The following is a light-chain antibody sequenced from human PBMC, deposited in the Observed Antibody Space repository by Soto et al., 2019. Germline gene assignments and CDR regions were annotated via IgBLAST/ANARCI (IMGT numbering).Light chain of an antibody. J-gene: IGKJ1*01. CDR1: QSISSY. Sequence: DIQMTQSPSSQSASVGDRVTITCRASQSISSYLNWYQQKPGKAPKLLIYAASSLQSGVPSRFRGSGSGTDFTLTISSLQPEDFATYYCQQSYSTPPTFGQGTKVEIK. CDR3: QQSYSTPPT. CDR2: AAS. V-gene: IGKV1-39*01.